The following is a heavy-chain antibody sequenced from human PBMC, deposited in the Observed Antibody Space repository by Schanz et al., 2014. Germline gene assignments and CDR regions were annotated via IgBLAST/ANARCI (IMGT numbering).Heavy chain of an antibody. CDR3: ARARYTGYDCSGY. CDR2: INPNSGET. J-gene: IGHJ4*02. CDR1: GYSFTEYF. D-gene: IGHD5-12*01. V-gene: IGHV1-2*02. Sequence: QVQLVQSGPAVKKPGASMKVSCLASGYSFTEYFLHWVRQAPGQGLEWMGWINPNSGETNYEQKFKGRVTLTSDTSISPAFMELSGLTSDDPATYFCARARYTGYDCSGYWGQGTLLIVSS.